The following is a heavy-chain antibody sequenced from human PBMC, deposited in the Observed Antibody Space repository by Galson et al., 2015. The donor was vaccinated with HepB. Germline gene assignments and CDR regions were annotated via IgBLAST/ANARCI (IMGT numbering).Heavy chain of an antibody. CDR3: ARLLYGSGSYSDY. V-gene: IGHV5-10-1*01. D-gene: IGHD3-10*01. J-gene: IGHJ4*02. CDR1: GYSFTNYW. Sequence: SPAHAKKPGQSLSLSSKGSGYSFTNYWISWARQMPGKGLARMGRIDPSDSYTNYSPSFQGHVTISADKSISTVYLQWSSLKASDTAMYYCARLLYGSGSYSDYWGQGTLVTVSS. CDR2: IDPSDSYT.